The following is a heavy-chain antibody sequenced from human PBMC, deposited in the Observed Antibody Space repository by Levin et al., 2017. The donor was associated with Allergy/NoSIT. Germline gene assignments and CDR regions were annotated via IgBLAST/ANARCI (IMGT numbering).Heavy chain of an antibody. D-gene: IGHD6-19*01. CDR1: GGSISSSNW. J-gene: IGHJ3*02. CDR2: VYHSGST. V-gene: IGHV4-4*02. CDR3: ARAVEAVAGTGAFDI. Sequence: GSLRLSCAVSGGSISSSNWWSWVRQPPGKGLEWIGEVYHSGSTNYNPSLKSRVTISVDKSKNQFSLKLSSVTAADTAVYYCARAVEAVAGTGAFDIWGQGTMVTVSS.